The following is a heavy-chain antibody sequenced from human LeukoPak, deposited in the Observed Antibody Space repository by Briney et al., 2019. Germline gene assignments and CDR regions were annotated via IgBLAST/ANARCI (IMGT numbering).Heavy chain of an antibody. CDR3: ARDLRYYYDSSGPTDAFDI. CDR2: IVPIFGTA. V-gene: IGHV1-69*06. D-gene: IGHD3-22*01. Sequence: GASVKVSCKASGGTFSSYAISWVRQAPGQGLEWMGGIVPIFGTANYAQKFQGRVTITADKSTSTAYMELSSLRSEDTAVYYCARDLRYYYDSSGPTDAFDIWGQGTMVTVSS. J-gene: IGHJ3*02. CDR1: GGTFSSYA.